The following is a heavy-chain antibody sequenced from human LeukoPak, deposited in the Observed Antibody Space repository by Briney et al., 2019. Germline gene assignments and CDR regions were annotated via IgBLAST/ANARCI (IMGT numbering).Heavy chain of an antibody. CDR1: GFTFSSYS. D-gene: IGHD3-10*01. CDR3: ARDGYYGSGSYSYYYGMDV. V-gene: IGHV3-21*01. CDR2: ISSSSSCI. J-gene: IGHJ6*04. Sequence: GGSLRLSCAASGFTFSSYSMNWVRQAPGKGLEWVSSISSSSSCIYYADSVKGRFTISRDNAKNTLYLQMNSLRAEDTDVYYCARDGYYGSGSYSYYYGMDVWGKGTTVTVSS.